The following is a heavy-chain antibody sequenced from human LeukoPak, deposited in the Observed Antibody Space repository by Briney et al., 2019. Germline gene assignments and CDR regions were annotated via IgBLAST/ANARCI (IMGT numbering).Heavy chain of an antibody. Sequence: GRSLRLSCAASGFTFSSYGMHWVRQAPGKGLEWVAVISYDGSNKYYADSVKGRFTISRDNSKNTLYLQMNSLRAEDTAVYYCAKGEDSVVVTAWGQGTLVTVSS. D-gene: IGHD2-21*02. V-gene: IGHV3-30*18. J-gene: IGHJ4*02. CDR2: ISYDGSNK. CDR1: GFTFSSYG. CDR3: AKGEDSVVVTA.